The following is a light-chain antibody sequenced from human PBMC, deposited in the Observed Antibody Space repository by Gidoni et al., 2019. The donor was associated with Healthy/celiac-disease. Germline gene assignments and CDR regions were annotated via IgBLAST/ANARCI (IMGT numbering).Light chain of an antibody. V-gene: IGLV1-44*01. CDR1: SSNIGSNT. J-gene: IGLJ2*01. CDR2: SNN. CDR3: AAWDDSLNGVV. Sequence: SVLTQPPSASGTPGQRFPISCSGSSSNIGSNTVNWYQQLPGTAPKLLIYSNNQRPSGVPDRFSGSKSGTSASLAISGLQSEDEADYYCAAWDDSLNGVVFGGGTKLTVL.